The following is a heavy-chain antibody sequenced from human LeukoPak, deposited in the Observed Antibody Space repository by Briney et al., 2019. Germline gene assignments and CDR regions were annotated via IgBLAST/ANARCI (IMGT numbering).Heavy chain of an antibody. CDR3: AKDLLYSSLGMDV. V-gene: IGHV3-23*01. Sequence: GGSLRLSCAASGFTFSSYAMSWVRQAPGKGLEWVSAISGSGSSTYYADSVKGRFTISRDNSKNTLYLQMNSLRAEDTAVYYCAKDLLYSSLGMDVWGQGTTVTVSS. J-gene: IGHJ6*02. D-gene: IGHD6-6*01. CDR1: GFTFSSYA. CDR2: ISGSGSST.